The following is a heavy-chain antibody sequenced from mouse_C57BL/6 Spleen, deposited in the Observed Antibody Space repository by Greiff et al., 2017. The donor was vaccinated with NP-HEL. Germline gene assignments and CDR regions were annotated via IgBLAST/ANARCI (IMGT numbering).Heavy chain of an antibody. CDR1: GYTFTSYW. CDR2: IDPSDSYT. D-gene: IGHD2-2*01. Sequence: QVQLQQPGAELVMPGASVKLSCKASGYTFTSYWMHWVKQRPGQGLEWIGEIDPSDSYTNYNQKFKGKSTLTVDKSSSTAYMQLSSLTSEDSAVYYCASSWAMVTTFDYWGQGTTLTVSS. V-gene: IGHV1-69*01. J-gene: IGHJ2*01. CDR3: ASSWAMVTTFDY.